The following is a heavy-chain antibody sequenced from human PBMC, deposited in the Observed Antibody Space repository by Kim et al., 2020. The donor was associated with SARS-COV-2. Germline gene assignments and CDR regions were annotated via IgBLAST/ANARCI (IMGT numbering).Heavy chain of an antibody. J-gene: IGHJ4*02. Sequence: GGSLRLSCAASGFTFDDYAMHWVRQAPGKGLEWVSGISWNSGSIGYADSVKGRSTISRDNAKNSLYLQMNSLRAEDTALYYCAKAKYNSGWYYFDYWGQGTLVTVSS. D-gene: IGHD6-19*01. CDR2: ISWNSGSI. CDR1: GFTFDDYA. V-gene: IGHV3-9*01. CDR3: AKAKYNSGWYYFDY.